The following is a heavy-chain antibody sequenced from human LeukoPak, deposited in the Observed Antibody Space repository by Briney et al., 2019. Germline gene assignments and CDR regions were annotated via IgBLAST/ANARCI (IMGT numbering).Heavy chain of an antibody. D-gene: IGHD2-2*01. Sequence: GGSLRLSCAASGFTFSSYEMNWVRQAPGKGLEWVSHISSSGSTIYYADAVKGRFTISRDNAKTSLHLQMSSLRAEDTAVYFCARDARGLCSSANCFFDYWGQGTLVTVSS. CDR3: ARDARGLCSSANCFFDY. J-gene: IGHJ4*02. CDR2: ISSSGSTI. V-gene: IGHV3-48*03. CDR1: GFTFSSYE.